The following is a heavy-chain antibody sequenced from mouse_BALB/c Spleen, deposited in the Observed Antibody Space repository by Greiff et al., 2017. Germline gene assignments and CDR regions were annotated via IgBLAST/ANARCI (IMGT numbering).Heavy chain of an antibody. CDR2: IDPENGDT. CDR1: GFNIKDYY. Sequence: EVQLQQSGAELVRSGASVKLSCTASGFNIKDYYMHWVKQRPEQGLEWIGLIDPENGDTEYAPKFQGKATMTADTSSNTAYLQLSSLTSEDTAVYYCKAWLPFAYWGQGTLVTVSA. CDR3: KAWLPFAY. V-gene: IGHV14-4*02. D-gene: IGHD2-2*01. J-gene: IGHJ3*01.